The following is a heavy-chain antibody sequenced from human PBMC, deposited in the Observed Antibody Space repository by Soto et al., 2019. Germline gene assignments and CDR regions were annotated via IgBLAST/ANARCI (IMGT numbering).Heavy chain of an antibody. Sequence: ASVKVSCKASGYTFTSYYMHWVRQAPGQGLEWMGIINPSGGSTSYAQKFQGRVTMTRDTSTSTVYMELSSLRSEDTAVYYCAIYLERESYSSGWHTWGKGTLVTVSS. CDR1: GYTFTSYY. CDR3: AIYLERESYSSGWHT. J-gene: IGHJ4*02. CDR2: INPSGGST. D-gene: IGHD6-19*01. V-gene: IGHV1-46*03.